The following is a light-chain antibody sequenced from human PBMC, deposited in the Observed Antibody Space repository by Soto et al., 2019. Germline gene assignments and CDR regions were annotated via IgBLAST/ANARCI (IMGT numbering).Light chain of an antibody. CDR1: QSVSRY. CDR3: QQRSDWPRIN. CDR2: DAS. Sequence: EIVLTQSPATLSLSPGERATVSCRASQSVSRYLAWYQQKPGQAPRLLIYDASNRATGIPVRFSGSGSGTDFTLTISSLEPEDFAVYFCQQRSDWPRINFGQGTRLEIK. V-gene: IGKV3-11*01. J-gene: IGKJ5*01.